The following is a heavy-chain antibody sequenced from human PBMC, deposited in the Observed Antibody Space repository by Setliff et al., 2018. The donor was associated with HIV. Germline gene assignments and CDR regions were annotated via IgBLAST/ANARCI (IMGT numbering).Heavy chain of an antibody. CDR1: GGTFTSYA. CDR2: INPNNGGT. Sequence: ASVKVSCKGSGGTFTSYAISWVRQAPGQGLEWMGWINPNNGGTNYAQKLQGRVTMTRDTSTSTVYMELRSLRSDDTAVYYCARGMDYYDTSGYYQYYFDYWGQGTLVTVSS. V-gene: IGHV1-2*02. J-gene: IGHJ4*02. CDR3: ARGMDYYDTSGYYQYYFDY. D-gene: IGHD3-22*01.